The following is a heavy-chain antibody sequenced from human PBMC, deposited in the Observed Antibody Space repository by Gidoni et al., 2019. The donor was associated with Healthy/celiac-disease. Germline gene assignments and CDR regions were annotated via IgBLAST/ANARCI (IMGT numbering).Heavy chain of an antibody. J-gene: IGHJ4*02. CDR1: GGSISSSSYY. D-gene: IGHD3-10*01. CDR2: IYYSGST. Sequence: QLQLQESGPGLVKPSETLSLTCTVSGGSISSSSYYWGWIRQPPGKGLEWIGSIYYSGSTNYNPSLKSRVTISVDTSKNQFSLKLSSVTAADTAVYYCARTYYGSGSYVDYWGQGTLVTVSS. CDR3: ARTYYGSGSYVDY. V-gene: IGHV4-39*01.